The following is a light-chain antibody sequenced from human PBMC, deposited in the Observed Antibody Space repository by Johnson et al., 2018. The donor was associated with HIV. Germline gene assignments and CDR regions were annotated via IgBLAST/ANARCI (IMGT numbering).Light chain of an antibody. CDR3: ATWDDSLNGLYV. J-gene: IGLJ1*01. Sequence: QSVLTQSPSASGTPGQRVTISCSGSSSNIGINTVNWYQQLPGTAPKLLIYRNNLRPSGVPDRFSGSKSGTSASLAISGLRAEDEADYFCATWDDSLNGLYVFGTGPKVTVL. CDR1: SSNIGINT. CDR2: RNN. V-gene: IGLV1-44*01.